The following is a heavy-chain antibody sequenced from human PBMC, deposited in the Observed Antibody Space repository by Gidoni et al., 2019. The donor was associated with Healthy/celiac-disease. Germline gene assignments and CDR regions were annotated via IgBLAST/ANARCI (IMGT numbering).Heavy chain of an antibody. D-gene: IGHD1-26*01. J-gene: IGHJ4*02. CDR3: ARMGIVGATDDY. CDR1: GFTFSSYE. Sequence: EVQLVESGGGLVQPGGSLRLSCAASGFTFSSYEMNWVRQAPGKGLEWVSYISRSGSTIYYADSVKGRFTISRDNAKNSLYLQMNSLRAEDTAVYYCARMGIVGATDDYWGQGTLVTVSS. CDR2: ISRSGSTI. V-gene: IGHV3-48*03.